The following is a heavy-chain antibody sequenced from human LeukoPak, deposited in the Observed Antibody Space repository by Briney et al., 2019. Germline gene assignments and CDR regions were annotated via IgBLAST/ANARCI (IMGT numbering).Heavy chain of an antibody. Sequence: PGGSLRLPCAASGFTFSSYATSWVRQAPGKGLEWVSAISGSGGSTYYADSVKGRFTISRDNSKNMLYLQMNSLRAEDTAVYYCAKAPGYYDFYNWYFDLWGRGTLVTVSS. CDR1: GFTFSSYA. CDR2: ISGSGGST. V-gene: IGHV3-23*01. D-gene: IGHD3-3*01. CDR3: AKAPGYYDFYNWYFDL. J-gene: IGHJ2*01.